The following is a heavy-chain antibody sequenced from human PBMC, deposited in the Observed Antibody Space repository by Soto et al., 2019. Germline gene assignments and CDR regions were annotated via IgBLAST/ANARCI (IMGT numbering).Heavy chain of an antibody. D-gene: IGHD3-22*01. Sequence: GGSLRLSCAASGFTFSSYSMNWVRQAPGKGLEWVSSISSSSSYIYYADSVKGRFTISRDNAKNSLYLQMNSLRAEDTAVYYCARDLCYYDSSGRRSAFDIWGQGTMDTVSS. V-gene: IGHV3-21*01. CDR2: ISSSSSYI. CDR3: ARDLCYYDSSGRRSAFDI. J-gene: IGHJ3*02. CDR1: GFTFSSYS.